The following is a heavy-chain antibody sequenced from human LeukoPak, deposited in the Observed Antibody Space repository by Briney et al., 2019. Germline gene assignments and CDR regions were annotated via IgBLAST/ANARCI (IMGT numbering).Heavy chain of an antibody. Sequence: GSLRLSCAASGFTFSSYAMHWVRQAPGKGLEWVAVISYDGSNKYYADSVKGRFTISRDNSKNTLYLQMNSLRAEDTAVYYCAKGGGNVLRFLDFFDYWGQGTLVTVSS. CDR3: AKGGGNVLRFLDFFDY. J-gene: IGHJ4*02. D-gene: IGHD3-3*01. CDR1: GFTFSSYA. V-gene: IGHV3-30-3*01. CDR2: ISYDGSNK.